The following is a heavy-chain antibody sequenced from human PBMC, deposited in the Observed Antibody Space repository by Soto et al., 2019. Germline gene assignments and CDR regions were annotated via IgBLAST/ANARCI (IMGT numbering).Heavy chain of an antibody. CDR1: GGSISNGGYY. D-gene: IGHD2-2*01. CDR2: IYY. Sequence: PSETLSLTCTVSGGSISNGGYYWSWIRQHPGKGLEWIGYIYYNPSLKSRVTISVDTSKNQFSLKLSSVTAADTAVFYCARLIHCKTTSCYFDYWGQGTRVTVSS. CDR3: ARLIHCKTTSCYFDY. J-gene: IGHJ4*02. V-gene: IGHV4-31*03.